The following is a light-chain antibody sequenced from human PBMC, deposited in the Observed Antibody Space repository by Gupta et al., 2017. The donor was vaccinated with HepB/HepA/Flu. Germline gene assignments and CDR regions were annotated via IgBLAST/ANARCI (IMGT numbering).Light chain of an antibody. CDR1: QGIYHW. Sequence: DIQMTQSPSTLSASVGDRVTITCRDGQGIYHWLAWYQVKPGKAPKLLIYKGSTLESGVPSRFSGSGSGTEFTLTISSLQPDDFATYYCQQYNDYSVTYGQGTKLEIK. CDR3: QQYNDYSVT. V-gene: IGKV1-5*03. J-gene: IGKJ2*01. CDR2: KGS.